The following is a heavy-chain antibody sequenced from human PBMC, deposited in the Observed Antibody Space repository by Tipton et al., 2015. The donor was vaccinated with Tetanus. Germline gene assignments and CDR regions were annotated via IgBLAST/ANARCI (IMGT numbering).Heavy chain of an antibody. Sequence: TLSLTCAVSGGSITSDNHYWSWIRQPPGKGLEWIGYIYHSGSTYYNASLKSRLDISLDTSKNQFSLNLTSVTAADTAVYYCASLPKHWLAPRGAPWGQGTLVTVSS. CDR1: GGSITSDNHY. D-gene: IGHD6-19*01. CDR3: ASLPKHWLAPRGAP. J-gene: IGHJ5*01. V-gene: IGHV4-31*11. CDR2: IYHSGST.